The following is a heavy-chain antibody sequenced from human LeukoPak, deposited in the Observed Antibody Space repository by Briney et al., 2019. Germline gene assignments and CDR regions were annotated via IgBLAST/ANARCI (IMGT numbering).Heavy chain of an antibody. J-gene: IGHJ4*02. CDR3: ARRPVRGYSSSWPDY. Sequence: TSETLSLTCTVSGGSISSSSYYWGWIRQPPGKGLEWIGSIYYSGSTYYNPSLKSRVTISVDTSKNQFSLKLSSVTAADTAVYYRARRPVRGYSSSWPDYWGQGTLVTVSS. CDR1: GGSISSSSYY. V-gene: IGHV4-39*01. CDR2: IYYSGST. D-gene: IGHD6-13*01.